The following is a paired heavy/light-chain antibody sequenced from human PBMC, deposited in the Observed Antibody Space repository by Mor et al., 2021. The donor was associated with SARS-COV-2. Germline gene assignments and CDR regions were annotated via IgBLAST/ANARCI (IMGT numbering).Heavy chain of an antibody. J-gene: IGHJ3*02. CDR1: GYTFSSHG. V-gene: IGHV1-18*04. Sequence: QVQLVQSGIEVMKPGASVKVSCKASGYTFSSHGISWVRQAPGQGLEWMGWVSTYSEYKTYAQKLQGRLSMTTDTSTSTVYMELTSLRSDDTAVYYCARDTGRHPDAFDIWGQGTMVTVSS. D-gene: IGHD4-17*01. CDR3: ARDTGRHPDAFDI. CDR2: VSTYSEYK.
Light chain of an antibody. CDR3: QTWGTGFRV. V-gene: IGLV4-69*01. Sequence: QLVLTQSPSASASLGTSVKLTCTLSSGHSSYAIAWHQQQSEKGPRYLMKLNSDGSYIKGDGIPDRFSGSSSGAERYLTISSLQSEDEADYYCQTWGTGFRVFGGGTKLTVL. CDR1: SGHSSYA. J-gene: IGLJ3*02. CDR2: LNSDGSY.